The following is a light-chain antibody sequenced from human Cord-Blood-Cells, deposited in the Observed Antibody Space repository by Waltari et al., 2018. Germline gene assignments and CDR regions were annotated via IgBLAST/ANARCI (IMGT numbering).Light chain of an antibody. J-gene: IGKJ4*01. CDR3: MQSIHLPLT. Sequence: DIVMTQTPLSLSVNPGQPAPISCKSSQSLLHSDGKTYLYWYLQKPGKSPQLLIYEVSSLFSGVPARFSGSGSGTDFTLNISRVEAEDFAAYYCMQSIHLPLTFGGGTRVEIK. V-gene: IGKV2-29*02. CDR1: QSLLHSDGKTY. CDR2: EVS.